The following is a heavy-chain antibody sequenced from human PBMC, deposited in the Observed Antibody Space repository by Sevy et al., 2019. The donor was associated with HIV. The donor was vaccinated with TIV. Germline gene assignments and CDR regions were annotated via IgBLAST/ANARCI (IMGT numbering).Heavy chain of an antibody. CDR2: ISWNSGSI. V-gene: IGHV3-9*01. CDR1: GFTFDDYA. Sequence: GGSLRLSCAASGFTFDDYAMHWVRQAPGKGLEWVSGISWNSGSIGYADSVKGRFTISRDNAKNSLYLQMNSLRAEDTALYYWAKDIGEAAGYYFDYWGQGTLVTVSS. CDR3: AKDIGEAAGYYFDY. J-gene: IGHJ4*02. D-gene: IGHD6-25*01.